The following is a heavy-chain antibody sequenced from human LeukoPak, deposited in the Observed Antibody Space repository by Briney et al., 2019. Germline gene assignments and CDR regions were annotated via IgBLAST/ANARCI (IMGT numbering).Heavy chain of an antibody. Sequence: GGSLRLSCAASGFTFSSYWMSWVRQAPGKGLEWVANIKQDGSEKYYVDSVKGRFTISRDNAKNSLYLQMYSLRAEDTAVYYCASLPRSYYYYMDVWGKGTTVTVSS. CDR3: ASLPRSYYYYMDV. CDR2: IKQDGSEK. CDR1: GFTFSSYW. V-gene: IGHV3-7*01. J-gene: IGHJ6*03.